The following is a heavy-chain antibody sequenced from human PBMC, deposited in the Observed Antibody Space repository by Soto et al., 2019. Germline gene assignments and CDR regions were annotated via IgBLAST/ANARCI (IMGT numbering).Heavy chain of an antibody. D-gene: IGHD3-9*01. CDR3: VKVSTFYDILTGYYSTNFFDP. Sequence: PGGSLRLSCSASGFTFSDYSMHWVRQAPGKVLLYVSTISSDGDITYYADSVRVRFTISRDNSKNTLYLQMNSLIPEDTAVYYCVKVSTFYDILTGYYSTNFFDPWGQGTLVTVSS. V-gene: IGHV3-64D*06. J-gene: IGHJ5*02. CDR1: GFTFSDYS. CDR2: ISSDGDIT.